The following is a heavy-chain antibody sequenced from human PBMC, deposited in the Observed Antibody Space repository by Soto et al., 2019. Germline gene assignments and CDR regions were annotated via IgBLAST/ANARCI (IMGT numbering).Heavy chain of an antibody. V-gene: IGHV3-48*02. CDR2: ISSSSSTI. J-gene: IGHJ6*02. Sequence: EVQLVESGGGLVQPGGSLRLSCAASGFAFSTYTMSWVRQAPGKGLEWVSSISSSSSTISYADSVKGRFTISRDNATNSLSLQMNSLRDEDTAMYYCARSRAMDVWGQGTTVTVSS. CDR3: ARSRAMDV. CDR1: GFAFSTYT.